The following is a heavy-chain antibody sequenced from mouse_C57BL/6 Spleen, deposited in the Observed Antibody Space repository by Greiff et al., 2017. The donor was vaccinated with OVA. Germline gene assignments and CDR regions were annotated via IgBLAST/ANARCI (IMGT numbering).Heavy chain of an antibody. Sequence: EVQGVESGGGLVQPGGSLKLSCAASGFTFSDYYMYWVRQTPEKRLEWVAYISNGGGSTYYPDTVKGRFTISRDNAKNTLYLQMSRLKSEDTAMYYCARREYLEWYFDVWGTGTTVTVSS. J-gene: IGHJ1*03. V-gene: IGHV5-12*01. CDR2: ISNGGGST. D-gene: IGHD2-10*02. CDR1: GFTFSDYY. CDR3: ARREYLEWYFDV.